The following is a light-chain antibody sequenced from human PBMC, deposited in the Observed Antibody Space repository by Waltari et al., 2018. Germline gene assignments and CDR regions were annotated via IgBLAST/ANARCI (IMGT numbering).Light chain of an antibody. Sequence: IVMTQSPDSLAVSLGERATINCKSSQSVLYSSNNKNYLAWYQQKPGQPPKLLIYWASTRESGVPDRFSGSGSGTDFTLTISSLQAEDVAVYYCQQYYSNMWTFGQGTKVEIK. CDR3: QQYYSNMWT. J-gene: IGKJ1*01. CDR2: WAS. CDR1: QSVLYSSNNKNY. V-gene: IGKV4-1*01.